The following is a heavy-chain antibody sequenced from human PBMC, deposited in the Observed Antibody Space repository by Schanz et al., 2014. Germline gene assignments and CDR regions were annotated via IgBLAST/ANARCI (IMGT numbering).Heavy chain of an antibody. V-gene: IGHV3-64*04. Sequence: ESGGGLVPPGGSLRLSCSASGFTFSIYAMHWVRQAPGKGLEYVSAISHDGYSTYYADSVKGRFTISRDNSKNTLYLQMNSLRAEDTAVYYCARKMKLGVYGGKGHDSLDIWGQGTLVTVSS. CDR1: GFTFSIYA. J-gene: IGHJ3*02. CDR2: ISHDGYST. CDR3: ARKMKLGVYGGKGHDSLDI. D-gene: IGHD4-17*01.